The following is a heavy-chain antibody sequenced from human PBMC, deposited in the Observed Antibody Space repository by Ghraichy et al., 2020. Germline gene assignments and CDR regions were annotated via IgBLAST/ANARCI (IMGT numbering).Heavy chain of an antibody. Sequence: ASVKVSCKASGYTFTGYYMHWVRQAPGQGLEWMGWINPNSGGTNYAQKFQGRVTMTRDTSISTAYMELSRLRSDDTAVYYCAREYYDSSGYPNWGQGTLVTVSS. CDR3: AREYYDSSGYPN. CDR1: GYTFTGYY. D-gene: IGHD3-22*01. J-gene: IGHJ4*02. V-gene: IGHV1-2*02. CDR2: INPNSGGT.